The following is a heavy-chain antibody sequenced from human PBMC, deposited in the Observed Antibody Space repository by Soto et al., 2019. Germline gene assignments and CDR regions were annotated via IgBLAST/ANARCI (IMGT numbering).Heavy chain of an antibody. Sequence: SETLSLTCTVSGGSIISSSDYWGWIRQPPGKGLEWIGSIYYSGHTVYNPSLKSRVTISVDTSKSQFSLKLSSVTAADTAVYYCTRDTDYIWGSRSKDAFDIWGQGTMVTVSS. V-gene: IGHV4-39*02. J-gene: IGHJ3*02. CDR2: IYYSGHT. CDR3: TRDTDYIWGSRSKDAFDI. CDR1: GGSIISSSDY. D-gene: IGHD3-16*01.